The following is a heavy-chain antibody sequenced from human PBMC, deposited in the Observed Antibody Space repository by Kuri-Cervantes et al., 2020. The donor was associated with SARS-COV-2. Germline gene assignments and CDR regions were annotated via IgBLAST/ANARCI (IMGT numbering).Heavy chain of an antibody. CDR1: GFTFRSYE. V-gene: IGHV3-48*03. J-gene: IGHJ3*02. D-gene: IGHD2-2*01. CDR2: ISSSGSTI. Sequence: GESLKISCAASGFTFRSYEMNWVRQAPGKGLEWVSYISSSGSTIYYADSVKGRFTISRDNAKNSLFLQMNSLRPEDTALYYCTKALGGLVPAHDVLDIWGHGTMVTVSS. CDR3: TKALGGLVPAHDVLDI.